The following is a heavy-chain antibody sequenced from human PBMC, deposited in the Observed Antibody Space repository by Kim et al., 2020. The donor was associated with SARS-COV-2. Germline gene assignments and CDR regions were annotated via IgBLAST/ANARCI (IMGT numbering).Heavy chain of an antibody. CDR3: ARDLSWVGYDEFDP. V-gene: IGHV7-4-1*02. D-gene: IGHD3-22*01. J-gene: IGHJ5*02. CDR1: GYTFTSYA. Sequence: ASVKVSCKASGYTFTSYAMNWVRQAPGQGLEWMGWINTNTGNPTYAQGFTGRFVFSLDTSVSTAYLQISSLKAEDTAVYYCARDLSWVGYDEFDPWGQGTLVTVSS. CDR2: INTNTGNP.